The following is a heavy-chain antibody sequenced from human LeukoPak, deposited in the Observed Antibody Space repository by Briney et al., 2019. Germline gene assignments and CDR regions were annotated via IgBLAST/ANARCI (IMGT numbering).Heavy chain of an antibody. CDR1: GGSISSSSYY. CDR2: IYYSGST. V-gene: IGHV4-39*07. D-gene: IGHD6-19*01. CDR3: ATRTKGDNLGIAVAGT. Sequence: SETLSLTCTVSGGSISSSSYYWGWIRQPPGKGLEWIGSIYYSGSTYYNPSLKSRVTISVDTSKNQFSLKLSSVTAADTAVYYCATRTKGDNLGIAVAGTWGQGTLVTVSS. J-gene: IGHJ4*02.